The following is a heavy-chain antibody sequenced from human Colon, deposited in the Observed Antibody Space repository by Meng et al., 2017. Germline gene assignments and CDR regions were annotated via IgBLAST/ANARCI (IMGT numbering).Heavy chain of an antibody. V-gene: IGHV4-34*01. CDR3: ARERLSSGWYGGRWFDP. Sequence: HGQPQQWGLGLLQPSETLALTCAVYGGSFRGYYWSWIRQPPGKGLEWIGEINHSGSTNYNPSLKSRVTISVDTSKNQFSLKLSSVTAADTAVYYCARERLSSGWYGGRWFDPWGQGTLVTVSS. D-gene: IGHD6-19*01. CDR1: GGSFRGYY. J-gene: IGHJ5*02. CDR2: INHSGST.